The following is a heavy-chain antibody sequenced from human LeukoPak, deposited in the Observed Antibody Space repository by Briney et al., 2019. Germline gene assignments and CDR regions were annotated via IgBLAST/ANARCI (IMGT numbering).Heavy chain of an antibody. CDR1: GGSISSYY. D-gene: IGHD3-22*01. V-gene: IGHV4-59*08. CDR2: IYYSGST. Sequence: SETLSLTCTVSGGSISSYYWSWIRQPPGKGLEWIGYIYYSGSTNYNPSLKSRVTISVDTSKNQFSLKLSSVTAADTAVYYCARLQRSYYYDPQPSFDPWGQGTLVTVSS. J-gene: IGHJ5*02. CDR3: ARLQRSYYYDPQPSFDP.